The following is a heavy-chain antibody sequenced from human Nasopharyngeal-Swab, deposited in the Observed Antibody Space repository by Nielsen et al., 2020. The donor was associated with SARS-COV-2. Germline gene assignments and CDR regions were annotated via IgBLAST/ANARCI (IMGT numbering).Heavy chain of an antibody. D-gene: IGHD3-22*01. CDR2: IYYSGST. Sequence: SETLSLTCTVSGGSISSSSYYWGWIRQPPGKGLEWIGSIYYSGSTYYNPSLKSRVTISVDTSKNQFSLKLSSVTAADTAVYYCARINYYDSSGYYSWGQGILVTVSS. CDR1: GGSISSSSYY. V-gene: IGHV4-39*01. CDR3: ARINYYDSSGYYS. J-gene: IGHJ4*02.